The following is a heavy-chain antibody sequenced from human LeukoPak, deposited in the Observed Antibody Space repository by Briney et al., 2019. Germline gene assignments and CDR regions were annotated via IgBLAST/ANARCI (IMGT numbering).Heavy chain of an antibody. J-gene: IGHJ6*03. CDR3: AKDFGSGSYDYYYMDV. CDR1: GFTFSSYA. Sequence: PGGSLRLSCAASGFTFSSYAMSWVRQAPGKGLEWVSAISGSGGSTYYADSVKGRVTISRDNSKNTLYLQMNSLRAEDTAVYYCAKDFGSGSYDYYYMDVWGKGTTVTVSS. D-gene: IGHD3-10*01. CDR2: ISGSGGST. V-gene: IGHV3-23*01.